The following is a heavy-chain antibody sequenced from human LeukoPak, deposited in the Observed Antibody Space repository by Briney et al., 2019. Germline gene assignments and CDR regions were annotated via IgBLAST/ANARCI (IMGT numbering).Heavy chain of an antibody. J-gene: IGHJ4*02. Sequence: GRSLRLSCAASGFTFIDYDMHWVCQVIGKGLEWVSAIGIRGDTHYSGSVKGRFTISRENAESSLYLQMNSLRAEDTAVYYCARGGIQVSGIDEFDYWGQGTLVTVSS. D-gene: IGHD6-19*01. CDR1: GFTFIDYD. V-gene: IGHV3-13*01. CDR3: ARGGIQVSGIDEFDY. CDR2: IGIRGDT.